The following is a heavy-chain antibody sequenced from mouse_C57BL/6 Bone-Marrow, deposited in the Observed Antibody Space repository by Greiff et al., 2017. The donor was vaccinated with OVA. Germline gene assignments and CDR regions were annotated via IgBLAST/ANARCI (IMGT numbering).Heavy chain of an antibody. CDR2: IDPDTGGT. CDR3: TRRDYGSSYDY. Sequence: QVHVKQSGAELVRPGASVTLSCKASGYTFTDYEMHWVKQTPVHGLEWIGAIDPDTGGTAYNEKFKGKAILTADKSSSTAYMELRSLTSEDSAVYYCTRRDYGSSYDYWGQGTTLTVSS. D-gene: IGHD1-1*01. V-gene: IGHV1-15*01. J-gene: IGHJ2*01. CDR1: GYTFTDYE.